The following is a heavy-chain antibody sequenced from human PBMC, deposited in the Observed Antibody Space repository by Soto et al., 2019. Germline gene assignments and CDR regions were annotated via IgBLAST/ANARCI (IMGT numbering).Heavy chain of an antibody. CDR3: ARGGNCSGGSCYPNPFDP. CDR1: GGSVSSYY. V-gene: IGHV4-59*02. CDR2: IYYSGST. J-gene: IGHJ5*02. D-gene: IGHD2-15*01. Sequence: SETLSLTCTVSGGSVSSYYWSWIRQPPGKGLEWIGYIYYSGSTNYNPSLKSRVNISEDTSKNQFSLKLSSVTAADTAVYYCARGGNCSGGSCYPNPFDPWGQGTLVTVSS.